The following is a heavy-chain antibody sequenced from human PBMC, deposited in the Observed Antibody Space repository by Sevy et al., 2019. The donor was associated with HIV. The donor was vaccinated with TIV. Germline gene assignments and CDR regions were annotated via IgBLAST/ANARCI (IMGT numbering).Heavy chain of an antibody. D-gene: IGHD3-10*01. CDR3: ARPSSLYYYYAMDV. CDR1: GGSISSDSYY. V-gene: IGHV4-39*01. J-gene: IGHJ6*02. Sequence: SETLSLTCIVSGGSISSDSYYWGWIRQPPGKGLEWIGGIYYTGGTYYNPSLKSRVTISSDTSKNQFSLRLSSVTAADTALYFCARPSSLYYYYAMDVWGQGTTVTVSS. CDR2: IYYTGGT.